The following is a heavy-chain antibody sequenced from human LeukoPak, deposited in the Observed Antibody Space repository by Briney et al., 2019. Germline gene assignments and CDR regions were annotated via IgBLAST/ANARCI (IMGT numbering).Heavy chain of an antibody. V-gene: IGHV4-38-2*01. Sequence: PSETLSLTCAVSGYSISSGYYWGWIRQPPGKGLEWIGSIYHSGSTYYNPSLKSRVTISVDTSKNQFSLELSSVTAADTAVYYCARGYCSSTSCYEEDAFDIWGQGTMVTVSS. D-gene: IGHD2-2*01. J-gene: IGHJ3*02. CDR1: GYSISSGYY. CDR3: ARGYCSSTSCYEEDAFDI. CDR2: IYHSGST.